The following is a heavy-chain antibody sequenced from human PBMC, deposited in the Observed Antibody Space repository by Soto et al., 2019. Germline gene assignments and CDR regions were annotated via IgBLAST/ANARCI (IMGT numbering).Heavy chain of an antibody. D-gene: IGHD3-10*01. CDR3: ARVAGGSGSYYNASSHKIDY. V-gene: IGHV4-59*12. J-gene: IGHJ4*02. CDR2: IYYSGST. CDR1: GGSISSYY. Sequence: PSETLSLTCTVSGGSISSYYWSWIRQPPGKGLEWIGYIYYSGSTNYNPSLKSRVTISVDTSKNQFSLKLSSVTAADTAVYYCARVAGGSGSYYNASSHKIDYWGQGTLVTVSS.